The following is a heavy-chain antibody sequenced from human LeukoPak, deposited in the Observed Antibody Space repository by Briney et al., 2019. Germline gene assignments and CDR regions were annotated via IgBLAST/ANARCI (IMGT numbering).Heavy chain of an antibody. Sequence: SETLSLTCTVSGGSISSYYWSWIRQPPGKGLEWIGYIYTSVSTNYNPSLKSRVTISVDTYKHQFSLKLSSVTAADTAVYYCARWAHFWSGYYYYYYMDVWGKGTTVTVSS. D-gene: IGHD3-3*02. CDR1: GGSISSYY. CDR2: IYTSVST. CDR3: ARWAHFWSGYYYYYYMDV. J-gene: IGHJ6*03. V-gene: IGHV4-4*09.